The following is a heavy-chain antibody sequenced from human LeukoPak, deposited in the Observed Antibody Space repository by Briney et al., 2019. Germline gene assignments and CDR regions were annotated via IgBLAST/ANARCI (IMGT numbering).Heavy chain of an antibody. CDR1: VYTLTGYY. V-gene: IGHV1-2*02. CDR2: INPNSGGT. J-gene: IGHJ4*02. CDR3: ARVSSSWYLGPEFDF. D-gene: IGHD6-13*01. Sequence: ASVTVSCKATVYTLTGYYMHWVRQAPGQGLEWMGWINPNSGGTNYAQKFQGRVSMTRDTSINTAYMELSRLRSDDTAVYYCARVSSSWYLGPEFDFWGQGTLVTVSS.